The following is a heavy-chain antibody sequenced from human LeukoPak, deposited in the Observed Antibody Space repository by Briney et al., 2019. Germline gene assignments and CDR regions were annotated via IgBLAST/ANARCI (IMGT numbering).Heavy chain of an antibody. D-gene: IGHD2-2*01. CDR1: GGSISSYY. CDR2: IRYSGGT. V-gene: IGHV4-59*01. Sequence: SETLSLTCTVSGGSISSYYWTWIRQPPGKGLEWIGYIRYSGGTNYNPSLTSRVTISIDTSKNQFSLKLSSVTAADTAVYYCARTGSSTWYNFDYWGQGTLVTVSS. CDR3: ARTGSSTWYNFDY. J-gene: IGHJ4*02.